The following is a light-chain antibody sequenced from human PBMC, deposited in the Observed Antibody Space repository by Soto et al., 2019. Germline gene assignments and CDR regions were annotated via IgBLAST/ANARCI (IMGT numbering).Light chain of an antibody. Sequence: QPVLTQPPSASGTPGQRVTISASGSTSNIGSNTVSWYQQVPGTAPKLLIYDNDERPSGVPARFSGSKSGTSASLVISGLQSEDGGDYYCATWDDSRNGYVFGPGTKLTVL. CDR2: DND. CDR3: ATWDDSRNGYV. V-gene: IGLV1-44*01. CDR1: TSNIGSNT. J-gene: IGLJ1*01.